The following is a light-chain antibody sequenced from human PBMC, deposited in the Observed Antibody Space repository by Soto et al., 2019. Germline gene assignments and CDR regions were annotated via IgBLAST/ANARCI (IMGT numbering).Light chain of an antibody. V-gene: IGKV3-15*01. CDR2: DPS. J-gene: IGKJ1*01. Sequence: ILMTQSPATLSVSPGERATLSCRASQSVSNNLAWYQQKPGQAPRLLICDPSTRATGIPARFSGSGSGPEFTLTISGLQSEDFAVYYCQQYNNWPPWTFGQGTKVEIK. CDR3: QQYNNWPPWT. CDR1: QSVSNN.